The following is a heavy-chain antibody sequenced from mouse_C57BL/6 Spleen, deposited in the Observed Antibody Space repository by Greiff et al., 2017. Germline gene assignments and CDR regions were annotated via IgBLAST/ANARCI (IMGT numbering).Heavy chain of an antibody. CDR2: ISYSGST. J-gene: IGHJ3*01. V-gene: IGHV3-1*01. CDR1: GYSITSGYD. Sequence: EVQGVESGPGMVKPSQSLSLTCTVTGYSITSGYDWHWIRHFPGNKLEWMGYISYSGSTNYNPSLKSRISITHDTSKNHFFLKLNSVTTEDTATYYCARDYYGSSPFAYWGQGTLVTVSA. CDR3: ARDYYGSSPFAY. D-gene: IGHD1-1*01.